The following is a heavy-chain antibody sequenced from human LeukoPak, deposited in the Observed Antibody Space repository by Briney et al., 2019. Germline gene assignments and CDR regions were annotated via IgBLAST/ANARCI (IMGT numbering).Heavy chain of an antibody. V-gene: IGHV3-11*01. CDR1: GFTFRDFY. Sequence: WGSLRLSCAGSGFTFRDFYMGWIRQAPGKGLEWVSHISSSGSTTYYAESVKGRFTISRDNAKNSLYLQMNSLRAEDTAVYYCARFYDSWGQGTLVTVSS. CDR2: ISSSGSTT. J-gene: IGHJ4*02. D-gene: IGHD2/OR15-2a*01. CDR3: ARFYDS.